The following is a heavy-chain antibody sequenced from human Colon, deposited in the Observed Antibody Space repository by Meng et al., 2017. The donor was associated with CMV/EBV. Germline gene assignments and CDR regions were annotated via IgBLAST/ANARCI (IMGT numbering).Heavy chain of an antibody. V-gene: IGHV3-30-3*01. Sequence: HVQMVEPGGGVVQPGRSLRLSCTVSGFMFISSSIHWVRQAPGKGLEWVAVIGNDEITKFYADSVRDRFIISRDNSKNSVSLQMDSLRPEDTAVYYCAKEGRNEGTHFDYWGQGTLVTVSS. CDR1: GFMFISSS. CDR2: IGNDEITK. CDR3: AKEGRNEGTHFDY. J-gene: IGHJ4*02. D-gene: IGHD1-14*01.